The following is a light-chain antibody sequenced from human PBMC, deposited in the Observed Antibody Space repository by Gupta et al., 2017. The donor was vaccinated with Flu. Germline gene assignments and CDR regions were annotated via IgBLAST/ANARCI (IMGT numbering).Light chain of an antibody. CDR2: KAS. CDR3: QIYNTF. V-gene: IGKV1-5*03. Sequence: VGDRVTISCRTSQDVNDWLAWYQQTPGNAPRLLIYKASTLAIGVPSRFTGSASGTEFTLTITSLQPDDFATYFCQIYNTFFGQGTTVELK. CDR1: QDVNDW. J-gene: IGKJ1*01.